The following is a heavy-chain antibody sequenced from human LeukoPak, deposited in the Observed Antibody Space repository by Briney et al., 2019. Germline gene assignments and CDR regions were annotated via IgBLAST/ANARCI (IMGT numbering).Heavy chain of an antibody. Sequence: KPSETLSLTCTISGGSITSYHWSWIRQPPGKGLEWIGYIYYSGSTNYNPSLKSRVTISVDTSKNQFSLKLSSVTAADTAVYYCARALRYFDWLSWFDPWGQGTLVTVSS. V-gene: IGHV4-59*12. CDR2: IYYSGST. J-gene: IGHJ5*02. D-gene: IGHD3-9*01. CDR1: GGSITSYH. CDR3: ARALRYFDWLSWFDP.